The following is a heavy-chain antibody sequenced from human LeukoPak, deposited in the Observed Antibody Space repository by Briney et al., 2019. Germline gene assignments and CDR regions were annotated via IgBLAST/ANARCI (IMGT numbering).Heavy chain of an antibody. CDR2: IKKTGNET. J-gene: IGHJ4*02. Sequence: PGGSLRLSCAASGFTFNHFWMSWIRQAPGKGLEWVAYIKKTGNETYYVDSVKGRFTITRDNTRNSLFLQMYSLRAEDTAVYFCAREDGYCSGGNCYSYFDSWGQGTLVTVSA. CDR3: AREDGYCSGGNCYSYFDS. D-gene: IGHD2-15*01. CDR1: GFTFNHFW. V-gene: IGHV3-7*01.